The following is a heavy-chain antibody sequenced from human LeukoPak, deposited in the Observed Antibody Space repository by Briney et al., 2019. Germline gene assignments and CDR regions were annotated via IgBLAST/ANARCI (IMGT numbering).Heavy chain of an antibody. CDR3: ARGGCCYRGIYLEP. CDR2: ISGSGGST. Sequence: LPGGSLRLSCAASGFTFSGFAMSWVRRTPGKGLEWVSAISGSGGSTYYADSVKGRFTISRDNSKNTLYLQMNSLRAEDTAVYYCARGGCCYRGIYLEPWGGGTLVRLL. D-gene: IGHD1-14*01. V-gene: IGHV3-23*01. CDR1: GFTFSGFA. J-gene: IGHJ1*01.